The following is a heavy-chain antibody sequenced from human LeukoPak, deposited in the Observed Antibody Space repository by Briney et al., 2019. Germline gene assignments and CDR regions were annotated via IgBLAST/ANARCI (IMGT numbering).Heavy chain of an antibody. D-gene: IGHD3-9*01. CDR3: VRLVGYDILTGYYRGTYYFDY. CDR2: INHSGST. Sequence: SETLSLTCAVYGGSFSGYYWSWIRQPPGKGLEWIGEINHSGSTNYNPSLKSRVTISVDTSKNQFSPKLSSVTAADTAVYYCVRLVGYDILTGYYRGTYYFDYWGQGTLVTVSS. J-gene: IGHJ4*02. V-gene: IGHV4-34*01. CDR1: GGSFSGYY.